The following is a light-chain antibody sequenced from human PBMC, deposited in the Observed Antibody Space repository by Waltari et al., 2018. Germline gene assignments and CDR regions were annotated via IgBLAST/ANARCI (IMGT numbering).Light chain of an antibody. Sequence: SVLTQPPSASGTPGPRLPTTCSRPSTNTGSNPLTRYPQLPGTAPKLLIYSNNQRPSGVPDRFSGSKSGTSASLAISGLQSEDEADYYCAAWDDSLNGPVFGGGTKLTVL. J-gene: IGLJ3*02. V-gene: IGLV1-44*01. CDR2: SNN. CDR1: STNTGSNP. CDR3: AAWDDSLNGPV.